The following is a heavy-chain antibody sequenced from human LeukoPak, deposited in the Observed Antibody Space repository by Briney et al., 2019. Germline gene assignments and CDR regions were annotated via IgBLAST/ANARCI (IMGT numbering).Heavy chain of an antibody. Sequence: GGSLRLSCAASGFTFSSYEMNWVRQAPGKGLEWVSYISSSGSTIYYADSVKDRFTISRDNAKNSLYLQMNSLRAEDTAVYYCARDLYGMDVWGQGTTVTVSS. J-gene: IGHJ6*02. V-gene: IGHV3-48*03. CDR1: GFTFSSYE. CDR3: ARDLYGMDV. CDR2: ISSSGSTI.